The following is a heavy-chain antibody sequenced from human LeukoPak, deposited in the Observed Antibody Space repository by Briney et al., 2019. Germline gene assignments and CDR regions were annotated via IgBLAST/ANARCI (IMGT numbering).Heavy chain of an antibody. Sequence: PGGALRLSCAASGFTVSTNCMTWVRQAPGKGLEWVSPIYSGGTTYYTDYVMGRFTISRHNSRNTLYLQMNSLRAEDTAVYYCARVDTVMAYYFDLWGQGTLVTVSS. J-gene: IGHJ4*02. CDR2: IYSGGTT. V-gene: IGHV3-53*04. CDR3: ARVDTVMAYYFDL. D-gene: IGHD5-18*01. CDR1: GFTVSTNC.